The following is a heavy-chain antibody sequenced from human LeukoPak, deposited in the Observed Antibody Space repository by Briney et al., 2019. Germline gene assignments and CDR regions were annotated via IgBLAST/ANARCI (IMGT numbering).Heavy chain of an antibody. J-gene: IGHJ4*02. Sequence: SETLSLTCAVYGGSFSGYYWSWIRQPPGKGPEWIGEINHSGSTNYNPSLKSRVTISVDTSKNQFSLTLSSVTAADTAVYYCARPLNKGRGRIAAAYWGQGTLVTVSS. CDR1: GGSFSGYY. V-gene: IGHV4-34*01. D-gene: IGHD6-13*01. CDR2: INHSGST. CDR3: ARPLNKGRGRIAAAY.